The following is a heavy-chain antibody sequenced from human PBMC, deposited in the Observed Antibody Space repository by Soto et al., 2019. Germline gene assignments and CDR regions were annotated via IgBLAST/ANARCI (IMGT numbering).Heavy chain of an antibody. CDR1: GFTFNKYA. D-gene: IGHD1-26*01. J-gene: IGHJ4*02. CDR2: ISYDGNKN. V-gene: IGHV3-30-3*01. CDR3: ARDDSGPEYCFAY. Sequence: GGSLRLSCAASGFTFNKYAMHWVRQAPGKGLEWVAVISYDGNKNYYADSVKGRFTISRDNSKNTLYVQMNSLTAEDTAVYYCARDDSGPEYCFAYWGQGTLVPVYS.